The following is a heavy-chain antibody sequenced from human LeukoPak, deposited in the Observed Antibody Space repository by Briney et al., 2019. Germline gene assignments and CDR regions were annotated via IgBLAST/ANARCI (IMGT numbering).Heavy chain of an antibody. CDR1: GFTFSSYA. CDR2: ISTSGTTI. V-gene: IGHV3-48*03. J-gene: IGHJ5*02. Sequence: GRSLRLSCAASGFTFSSYAMHWFRQAPGKGLEWVSYISTSGTTIYYTDSVKGRFTISRDTAKNSLYLQMNSLRAEDTAVYYCARFLDPWGQGTLVAVSS. CDR3: ARFLDP.